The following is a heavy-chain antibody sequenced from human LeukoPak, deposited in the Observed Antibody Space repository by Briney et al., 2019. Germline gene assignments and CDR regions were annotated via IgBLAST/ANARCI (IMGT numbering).Heavy chain of an antibody. V-gene: IGHV4-4*02. D-gene: IGHD5-24*01. Sequence: PSGTLSLTCGVSGGSISSSNWWSWVRQPPGKGLEWIGEIYRSGSTNYNPSLKSRVTISVDKSKNQFSLKLSSVTAADTAVYYCARGRDGRDGYNKVPEQTTSFDIWGQGTMVTVSS. CDR2: IYRSGST. CDR1: GGSISSSNW. J-gene: IGHJ3*02. CDR3: ARGRDGRDGYNKVPEQTTSFDI.